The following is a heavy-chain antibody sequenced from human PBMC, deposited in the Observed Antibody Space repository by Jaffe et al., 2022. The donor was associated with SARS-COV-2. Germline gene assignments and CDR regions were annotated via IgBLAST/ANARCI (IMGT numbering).Heavy chain of an antibody. CDR3: ARNLVSRLRYFDWFGYYYGMDV. V-gene: IGHV4-59*01. J-gene: IGHJ6*02. CDR2: IYYSGST. Sequence: QVQLQESGPGLVKPSETLSLTCTVSGGSISSYYWSWIRQPPGKGLEWIGYIYYSGSTNYNPSLKSRVTISVDTSKNQFSLKLSSVTAADTAVYYCARNLVSRLRYFDWFGYYYGMDVWGQGTTVTVSS. D-gene: IGHD3-9*01. CDR1: GGSISSYY.